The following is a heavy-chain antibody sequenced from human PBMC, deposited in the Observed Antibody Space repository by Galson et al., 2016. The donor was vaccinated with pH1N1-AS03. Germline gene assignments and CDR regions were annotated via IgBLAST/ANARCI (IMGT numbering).Heavy chain of an antibody. J-gene: IGHJ4*02. CDR3: ARSGSYYHSDGHSAKLDY. CDR1: GFTFSNYG. D-gene: IGHD3-22*01. Sequence: SLRLSCAATGFTFSNYGMHWVRQAPGKGLEWVTFISHDGSDKYYVDSVKGRFSISRDNSKDTLYLHMNSLGTDVTAVYFCARSGSYYHSDGHSAKLDYWGQGALVTVSS. CDR2: ISHDGSDK. V-gene: IGHV3-30*03.